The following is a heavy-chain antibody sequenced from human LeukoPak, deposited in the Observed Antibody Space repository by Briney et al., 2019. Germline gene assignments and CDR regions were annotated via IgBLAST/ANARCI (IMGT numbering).Heavy chain of an antibody. Sequence: EASVKVSCKASGGTFSSYAISWVRQAPGQGLEWMGGIIPIFGTANYAQKFQGRVTMTRDTSTSTVYMELSSLRSEDTAVYYCARAYTAAGTALDWYFDLWGRGTLVTVSS. J-gene: IGHJ2*01. V-gene: IGHV1-69*05. CDR3: ARAYTAAGTALDWYFDL. D-gene: IGHD6-13*01. CDR1: GGTFSSYA. CDR2: IIPIFGTA.